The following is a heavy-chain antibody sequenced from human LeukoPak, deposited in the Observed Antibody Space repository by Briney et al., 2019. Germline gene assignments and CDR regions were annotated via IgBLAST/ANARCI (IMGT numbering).Heavy chain of an antibody. Sequence: SQTLSLTCAISGDSVSSNSAAWNWIRQSPSRGLEWLGRTYYRSKWYNDYAVSVKSRITINPDTSKNQFSLHLNSVTPEDTAVYYCARDPGKFDWLPPVHVDYWGQGTLVTVSS. J-gene: IGHJ4*02. D-gene: IGHD3-9*01. V-gene: IGHV6-1*01. CDR1: GDSVSSNSAA. CDR2: TYYRSKWYN. CDR3: ARDPGKFDWLPPVHVDY.